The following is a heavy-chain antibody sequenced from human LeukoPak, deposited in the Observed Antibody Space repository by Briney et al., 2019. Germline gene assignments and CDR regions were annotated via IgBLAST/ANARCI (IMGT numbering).Heavy chain of an antibody. V-gene: IGHV4-59*08. Sequence: SETLSLTCTVSGGSISSYYWSWIRQPPGKGLEWIGYIYYSGSTNYNPSLKSRVTISVDTSKNQFSLKLSSVTAADTAVYYCARQDSDYYDSSGYYLDYWGQGTLVTVSS. D-gene: IGHD3-22*01. CDR2: IYYSGST. CDR1: GGSISSYY. CDR3: ARQDSDYYDSSGYYLDY. J-gene: IGHJ4*02.